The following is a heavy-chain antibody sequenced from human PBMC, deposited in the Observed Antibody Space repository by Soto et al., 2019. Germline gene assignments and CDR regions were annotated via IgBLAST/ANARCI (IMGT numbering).Heavy chain of an antibody. J-gene: IGHJ3*02. CDR2: ISAYNGNT. Sequence: ASVKVSCKASGYTFTSYGISWVRQAPGQGLEWMGWISAYNGNTNYAQKLQGRVTMTTDTSTSTAYMELRSLRSDDMAVYYCASGIMAGDAFDIWGQGTMVTVSS. CDR1: GYTFTSYG. V-gene: IGHV1-18*03. D-gene: IGHD3-16*01. CDR3: ASGIMAGDAFDI.